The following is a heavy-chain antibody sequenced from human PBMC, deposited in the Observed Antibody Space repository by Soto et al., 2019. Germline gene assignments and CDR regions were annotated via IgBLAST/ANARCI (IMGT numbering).Heavy chain of an antibody. CDR3: ARPRYSGDGHDALEI. V-gene: IGHV3-33*01. Sequence: ESGGAVVQPGRALRLSCTASGFPFNTYRMHWVRQAPGKGLEWVAGIWFDGRNKFYLDSVKGRFTISRDNSKNTVYLQMNNVRAKDTAVYHCARPRYSGDGHDALEIWGRGTVVTVSS. CDR1: GFPFNTYR. D-gene: IGHD5-12*01. CDR2: IWFDGRNK. J-gene: IGHJ3*02.